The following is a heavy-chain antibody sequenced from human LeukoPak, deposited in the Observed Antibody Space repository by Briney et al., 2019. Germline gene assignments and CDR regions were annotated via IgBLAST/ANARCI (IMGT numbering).Heavy chain of an antibody. CDR2: INPNSGGT. Sequence: GASVKVSCKASGYTFTGYYMHWVRQAPGQGLEWMGWINPNSGGTNYAQKFQGRVTMTRDTSISTAYKGLSRLRSDDTAVYYCARGYYYDSSGYSPDYWGQGTLVTVSS. J-gene: IGHJ4*02. V-gene: IGHV1-2*02. D-gene: IGHD3-22*01. CDR1: GYTFTGYY. CDR3: ARGYYYDSSGYSPDY.